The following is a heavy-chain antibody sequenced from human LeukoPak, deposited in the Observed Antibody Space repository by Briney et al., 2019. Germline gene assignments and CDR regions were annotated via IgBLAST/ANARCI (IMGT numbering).Heavy chain of an antibody. CDR3: AREGSGLDY. V-gene: IGHV3-21*01. D-gene: IGHD6-19*01. Sequence: GGSLRLSCAASGFTFSTYSMNWVRQAPGKGLEWVSFISYSSRYMDYADSVKGRFIISRDNAKNSLYLQMNSLRAEDMAVYYCAREGSGLDYWGQGTLVTVSS. CDR1: GFTFSTYS. J-gene: IGHJ4*02. CDR2: ISYSSRYM.